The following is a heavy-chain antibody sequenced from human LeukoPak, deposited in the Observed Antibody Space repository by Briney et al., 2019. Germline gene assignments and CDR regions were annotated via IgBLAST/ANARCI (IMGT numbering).Heavy chain of an antibody. CDR2: MYPKSGNT. CDR1: GYTFTGYD. CDR3: ARGPPPHCSGGSCYSWGFVGY. D-gene: IGHD2-15*01. V-gene: IGHV1-8*01. J-gene: IGHJ4*02. Sequence: ASVKVSCKASGYTFTGYDINWVRQATGQGLEWMGWMYPKSGNTGYAQKFQGRVTMTRNTSISTAYMELSSLRSEDTAVYYCARGPPPHCSGGSCYSWGFVGYWGQGTQVAVSS.